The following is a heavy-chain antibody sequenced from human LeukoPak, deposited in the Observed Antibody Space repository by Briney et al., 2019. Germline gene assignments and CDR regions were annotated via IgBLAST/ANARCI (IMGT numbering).Heavy chain of an antibody. J-gene: IGHJ6*02. CDR3: AKDRITIFGVVNSASGMDV. CDR2: ISSSSSYI. Sequence: PGGSLRLSCAASGFTFSSYSMNWVRQAPGKGLEWVSSISSSSSYIYYADSVKGRFTISRDNSKNTLYLQMSSLRAEDTAVYYCAKDRITIFGVVNSASGMDVWGRGTTVTVSS. V-gene: IGHV3-21*04. CDR1: GFTFSSYS. D-gene: IGHD3-3*01.